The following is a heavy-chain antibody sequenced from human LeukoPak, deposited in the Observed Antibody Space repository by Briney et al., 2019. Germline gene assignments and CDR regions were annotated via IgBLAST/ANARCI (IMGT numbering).Heavy chain of an antibody. D-gene: IGHD2-2*01. CDR3: ARGWGYCSSTSCQATLKYYYYHYGMDV. V-gene: IGHV4-34*01. Sequence: SETLSLTCAVYGGSFSGYYWSWIRQPPGKGLEWIGEINHSGSTNYNPSLKSRVTISVHTSKNQFSLKLSCVTAADTAVYYCARGWGYCSSTSCQATLKYYYYHYGMDVWGQGTTVSVSS. J-gene: IGHJ6*01. CDR2: INHSGST. CDR1: GGSFSGYY.